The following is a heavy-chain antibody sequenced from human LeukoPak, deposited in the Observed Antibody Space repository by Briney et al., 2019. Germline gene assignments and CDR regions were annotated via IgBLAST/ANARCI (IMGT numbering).Heavy chain of an antibody. CDR2: ISGSGSFI. Sequence: PGGSLGLSCAASGFTFSSYEMNWVRQAPGKGLEWISYISGSGSFIHYADSVKGRFTISRDNAKNSLYVQMNSLRAEDTAVYYCARSSGSNRPFDYWGQGTLVTVSS. J-gene: IGHJ4*02. V-gene: IGHV3-48*03. CDR1: GFTFSSYE. CDR3: ARSSGSNRPFDY. D-gene: IGHD1-26*01.